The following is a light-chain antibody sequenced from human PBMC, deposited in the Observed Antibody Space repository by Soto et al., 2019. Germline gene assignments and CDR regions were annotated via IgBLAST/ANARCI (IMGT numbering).Light chain of an antibody. V-gene: IGKV1-5*01. CDR3: QQYATSSPT. CDR2: GAS. J-gene: IGKJ2*01. Sequence: DIQMTQSPSTLSASVGDRVTITCRASQSISTWLAWYQQRPREAPKLLMYGASSLESGVPSRFSGSGSGTEFTLTISSLQPTGFATYYCQQYATSSPTFGQGTKLEIK. CDR1: QSISTW.